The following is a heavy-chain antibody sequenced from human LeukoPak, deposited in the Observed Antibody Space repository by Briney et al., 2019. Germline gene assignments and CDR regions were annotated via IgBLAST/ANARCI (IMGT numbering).Heavy chain of an antibody. CDR2: INHSGST. CDR3: ALSGETPAPTDY. D-gene: IGHD3-16*01. V-gene: IGHV4-34*01. CDR1: GGSFSGYY. Sequence: SETLSLTCAVYGGSFSGYYWSWIRQPPGKGLEWIWEINHSGSTNYNPSLKSRVTISVDTSKNQFSLKLSSVTAADTAVYYCALSGETPAPTDYWGQGTLVTVSS. J-gene: IGHJ4*02.